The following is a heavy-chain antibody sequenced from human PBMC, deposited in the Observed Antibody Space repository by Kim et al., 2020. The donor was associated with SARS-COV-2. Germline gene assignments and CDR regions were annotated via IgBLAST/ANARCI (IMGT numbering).Heavy chain of an antibody. CDR2: INPDGRDT. J-gene: IGHJ4*02. V-gene: IGHV3-74*01. CDR1: GFTFSNSW. D-gene: IGHD1-7*01. Sequence: GGSLRLSCVTSGFTFSNSWMHWVRQAPGNGLVWVSRINPDGRDTSFADSVKGRFTISRDNAKNTLYLQMDSLRAEDSAVYYCARVVPGTNIFDFWGKGTLVTVSS. CDR3: ARVVPGTNIFDF.